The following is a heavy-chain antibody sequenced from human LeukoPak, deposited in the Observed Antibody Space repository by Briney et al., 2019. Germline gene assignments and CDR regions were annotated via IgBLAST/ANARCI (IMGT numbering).Heavy chain of an antibody. CDR2: IYYSGST. CDR3: VSQGF. J-gene: IGHJ4*02. Sequence: PSETLSLTCTVSGGSIGSYYWSWIRQPPGKGLEWIGYIYYSGSTNYNPSLKSRVSISVDTSKNQFSLKLSSVTAADTAMYYCVSQGFWGQGTLVTVSS. CDR1: GGSIGSYY. V-gene: IGHV4-59*01.